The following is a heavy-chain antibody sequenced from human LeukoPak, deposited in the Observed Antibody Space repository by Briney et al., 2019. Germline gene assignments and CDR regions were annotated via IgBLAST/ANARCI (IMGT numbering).Heavy chain of an antibody. CDR2: IKQDGSEK. CDR3: ARGGVATIHYYYGMDV. Sequence: GGSLRLSCAASGFTFSSYWMSWVRQAPGKGLEWVANIKQDGSEKYYVDSVKGRFTISRDNAKNSLYLQMNSLRAEDTAVYYCARGGVATIHYYYGMDVWGKGTTVTVS. V-gene: IGHV3-7*03. CDR1: GFTFSSYW. J-gene: IGHJ6*04. D-gene: IGHD5-12*01.